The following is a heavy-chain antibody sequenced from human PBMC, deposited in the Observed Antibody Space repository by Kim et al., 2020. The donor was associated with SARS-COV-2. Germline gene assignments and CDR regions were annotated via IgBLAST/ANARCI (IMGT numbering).Heavy chain of an antibody. V-gene: IGHV4-59*09. CDR2: T. Sequence: TNYNPSLKSRVTMSGDTSKNQFSLNLTSVTPADTAVYYCARGGVATIWSYWGQGTLVSVSS. CDR3: ARGGVATIWSY. D-gene: IGHD5-12*01. J-gene: IGHJ4*02.